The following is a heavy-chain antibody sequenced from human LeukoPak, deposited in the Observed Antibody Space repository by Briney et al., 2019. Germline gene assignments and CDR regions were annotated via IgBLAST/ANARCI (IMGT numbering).Heavy chain of an antibody. CDR3: AREIPRYSSSWYYAFDI. V-gene: IGHV4-39*07. J-gene: IGHJ3*02. D-gene: IGHD6-13*01. CDR1: SGSISTSNYY. CDR2: IFYSGST. Sequence: RSSETLSLTCTVSSGSISTSNYYWGWVRQPPGKALEWIGNIFYSGSTYYSPSLKSRVTISVDTSKNQFSLKLSSVTAADTAVYYCAREIPRYSSSWYYAFDIWGQGTMVTVSS.